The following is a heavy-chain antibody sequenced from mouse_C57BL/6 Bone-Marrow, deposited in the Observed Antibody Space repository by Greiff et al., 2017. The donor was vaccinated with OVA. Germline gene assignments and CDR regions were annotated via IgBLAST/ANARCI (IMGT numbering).Heavy chain of an antibody. CDR2: INPNNGGT. Sequence: VQLQQSGPELVKPGASVKISCKASGYTFTDYYMNWVKQSHGKSLEWIGDINPNNGGTSYNQKFKGKATLTVDKSSSTAYMELRSLTSEDSAVYYCASCYDYDGPFAYWGQGTLVTVSA. D-gene: IGHD2-4*01. V-gene: IGHV1-26*01. J-gene: IGHJ3*01. CDR3: ASCYDYDGPFAY. CDR1: GYTFTDYY.